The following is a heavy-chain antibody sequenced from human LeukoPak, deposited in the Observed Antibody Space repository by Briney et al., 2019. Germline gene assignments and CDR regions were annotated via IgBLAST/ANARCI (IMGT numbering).Heavy chain of an antibody. Sequence: GESLKISCKGSGYRSTDYWIGWVRQMPGKGLEWMGIIYPGDSDTRYSPSFHGQVTISADKSINTAYLQWSSLKASDTAMYYCARLEYISMVRWEGHSFDMWGQGTMVTVSS. J-gene: IGHJ3*02. D-gene: IGHD3-10*01. V-gene: IGHV5-51*01. CDR3: ARLEYISMVRWEGHSFDM. CDR1: GYRSTDYW. CDR2: IYPGDSDT.